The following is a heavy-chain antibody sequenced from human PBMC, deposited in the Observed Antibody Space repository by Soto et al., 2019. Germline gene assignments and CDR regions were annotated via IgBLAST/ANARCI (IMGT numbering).Heavy chain of an antibody. CDR2: IDPSDSYT. J-gene: IGHJ4*02. CDR3: ARQGSSGYYLSDY. V-gene: IGHV5-10-1*01. Sequence: GESLKISCKGSGYSFTSYWIGWVRQMPGKGLEWMGRIDPSDSYTNYSPSFQGHVTISADKSISTAYLQWSSLKASDTAMYYCARQGSSGYYLSDYWGQGTLVTVSS. CDR1: GYSFTSYW. D-gene: IGHD3-22*01.